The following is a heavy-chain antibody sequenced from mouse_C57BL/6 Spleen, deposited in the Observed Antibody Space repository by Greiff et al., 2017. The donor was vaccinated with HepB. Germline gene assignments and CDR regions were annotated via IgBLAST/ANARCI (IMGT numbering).Heavy chain of an antibody. Sequence: QVQLQQPGAELVKPGASVKLSCKASGYTFTSYWMHWVKQRPGQGLEWIGMIHPNSGSTNYNEKFKSKATLTVDKSYSPAYMQLSSLTSEDSAVYYCARSNYAMDYWGQGTSVTVSS. J-gene: IGHJ4*01. CDR2: IHPNSGST. V-gene: IGHV1-64*01. CDR3: ARSNYAMDY. CDR1: GYTFTSYW.